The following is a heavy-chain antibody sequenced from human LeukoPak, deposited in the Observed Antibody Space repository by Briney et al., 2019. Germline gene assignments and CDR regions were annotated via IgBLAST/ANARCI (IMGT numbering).Heavy chain of an antibody. CDR2: INPNSGGT. V-gene: IGHV1-2*02. Sequence: ASVKVSCKASGYTFTGYYMHWVRQAPGQGLEWMGWINPNSGGTNYAQKFQGRVTMTKDTSTNTAYMDLTSLRSDDTAVYYCLGGAYGDVFDYWGQGTLVTVSS. CDR3: LGGAYGDVFDY. CDR1: GYTFTGYY. J-gene: IGHJ4*02. D-gene: IGHD4-17*01.